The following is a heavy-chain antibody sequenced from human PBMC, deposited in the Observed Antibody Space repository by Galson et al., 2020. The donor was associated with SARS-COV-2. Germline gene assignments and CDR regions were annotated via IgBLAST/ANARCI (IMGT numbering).Heavy chain of an antibody. CDR3: ARDCVVVPAAMSWYYYYGMDV. CDR1: GYTFTSYG. CDR2: ISAYNGNT. V-gene: IGHV1-18*04. J-gene: IGHJ6*02. Sequence: ASVKVSCKASGYTFTSYGISWVRQAPGQGLEWMGWISAYNGNTNYAQKLQGRVTMTTDTSTSTAYMELRSLRSDDTAVYYCARDCVVVPAAMSWYYYYGMDVWGQGTTVTVSS. D-gene: IGHD2-2*01.